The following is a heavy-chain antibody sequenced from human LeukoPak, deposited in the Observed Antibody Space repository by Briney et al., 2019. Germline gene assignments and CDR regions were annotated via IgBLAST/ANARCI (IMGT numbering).Heavy chain of an antibody. CDR1: GGSISSSSYY. V-gene: IGHV4-39*01. CDR2: IYYSGST. J-gene: IGHJ4*02. D-gene: IGHD4-17*01. Sequence: PSETLSLTSTVPGGSISSSSYYWGWIRHPPGKGLEWIGSIYYSGSTYYNPSLKSRVYTSVDTSKNQFSLKLSSVTAADTAVYYCARHHFDYGEDYWGQGTLVTVSS. CDR3: ARHHFDYGEDY.